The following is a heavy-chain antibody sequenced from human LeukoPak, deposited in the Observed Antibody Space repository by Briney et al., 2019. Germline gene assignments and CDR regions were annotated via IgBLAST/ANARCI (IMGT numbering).Heavy chain of an antibody. Sequence: GESLKISCKGSGYSFTSYWIGWVRQMPGKGLEWMGIIYPGDSDTRYSPSFQGQVTISADKSISTAYLQWSSLKASDTAMYYCARPGLPPPPVVAATGGFDPWGQGTLVTVSS. CDR2: IYPGDSDT. CDR3: ARPGLPPPPVVAATGGFDP. CDR1: GYSFTSYW. D-gene: IGHD2-15*01. V-gene: IGHV5-51*01. J-gene: IGHJ5*02.